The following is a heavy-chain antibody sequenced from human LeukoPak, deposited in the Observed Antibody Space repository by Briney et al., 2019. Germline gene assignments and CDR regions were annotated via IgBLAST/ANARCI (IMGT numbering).Heavy chain of an antibody. V-gene: IGHV4-34*01. CDR1: GGSFSGYY. Sequence: PSETLSLTCAVYGGSFSGYYWSWIRQPPGKGLEWIGEINHSGSTNYNPSLKSRVTISVDASKNQFSLKLSSVTAADTAVYYCARVSSGWPYYYYYYMDVWGKGTTVTVSS. CDR2: INHSGST. D-gene: IGHD6-19*01. J-gene: IGHJ6*03. CDR3: ARVSSGWPYYYYYYMDV.